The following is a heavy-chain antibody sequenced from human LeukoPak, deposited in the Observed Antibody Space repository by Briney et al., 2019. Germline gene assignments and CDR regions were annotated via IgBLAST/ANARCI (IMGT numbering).Heavy chain of an antibody. Sequence: PGGSLRLSCAASGFTFGNYAMGWVRQAPGKGLEWVSGISGSGYSTYYADSVKGRFTISRDNSKNTLYLQMNSLRAEDTAVYYCAKRIAAAAITYYFDYWGQGTLVTVSS. J-gene: IGHJ4*02. V-gene: IGHV3-23*01. CDR1: GFTFGNYA. D-gene: IGHD6-13*01. CDR3: AKRIAAAAITYYFDY. CDR2: ISGSGYST.